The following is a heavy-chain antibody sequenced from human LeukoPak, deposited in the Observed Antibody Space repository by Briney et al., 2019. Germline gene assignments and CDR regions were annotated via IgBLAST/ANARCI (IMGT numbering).Heavy chain of an antibody. CDR2: MNSNSGNT. J-gene: IGHJ5*02. Sequence: ASVKVSCKASGYTFTSYDINWVRQATGQGLEWMGWMNSNSGNTGYAQKFQGRVTITRNTSISTAYMELSSLRSEDTAVYYCARGIPWMITFGGVIVPTYNWFDPWGQGTLVTVSS. V-gene: IGHV1-8*03. CDR3: ARGIPWMITFGGVIVPTYNWFDP. D-gene: IGHD3-16*02. CDR1: GYTFTSYD.